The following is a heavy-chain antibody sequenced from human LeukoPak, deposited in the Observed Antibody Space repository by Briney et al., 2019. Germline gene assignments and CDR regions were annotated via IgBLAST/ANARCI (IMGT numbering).Heavy chain of an antibody. V-gene: IGHV4-34*01. D-gene: IGHD6-13*01. CDR2: INHSGST. CDR3: ARDVGGSSWYFDY. Sequence: SETLSLTCAVYGGSFSGYYWSWIRQPPGKGLEWIGEINHSGSTNYNPSLKSRVTISVDRSKNQFSLKLSSVTAADTAVYYCARDVGGSSWYFDYWGQGTLVTVSS. J-gene: IGHJ4*02. CDR1: GGSFSGYY.